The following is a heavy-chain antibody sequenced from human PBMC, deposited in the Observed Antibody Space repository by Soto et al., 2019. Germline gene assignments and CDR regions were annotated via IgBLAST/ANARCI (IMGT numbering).Heavy chain of an antibody. CDR1: GFTFSSYS. D-gene: IGHD3-10*01. J-gene: IGHJ6*02. CDR2: ISSSSSYI. V-gene: IGHV3-21*01. CDR3: ARDMVRGVITPSGMDV. Sequence: EVQLVESGGGLVKPGGSLRLSCAASGFTFSSYSMNWVRQAPGKGLEWVSSISSSSSYIYYADSVKGRFTISRDNAKNSLYLQMNRLRAEYPAVYYCARDMVRGVITPSGMDVWGQGTTVTVSS.